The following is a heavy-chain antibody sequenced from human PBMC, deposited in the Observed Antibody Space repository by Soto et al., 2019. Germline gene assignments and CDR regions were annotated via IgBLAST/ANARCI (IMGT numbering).Heavy chain of an antibody. V-gene: IGHV4-34*01. D-gene: IGHD4-4*01. CDR1: GGSFSGYY. J-gene: IGHJ6*03. CDR2: INHSGST. CDR3: ARLDYSNKYDYYYYYMDV. Sequence: QVQLQQWGAGLLKPSETLSLTCAVYGGSFSGYYWSWIRQPPGKGLEWIGEINHSGSTNYNPSLKSRVTITVDTSKNQFSLKLSSVTAADTALYYCARLDYSNKYDYYYYYMDVWGKGTTVTVSS.